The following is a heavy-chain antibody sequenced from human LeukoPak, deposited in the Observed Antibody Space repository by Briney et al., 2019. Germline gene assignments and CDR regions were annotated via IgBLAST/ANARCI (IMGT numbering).Heavy chain of an antibody. Sequence: SETLSLTCTVSGGSISSYYWSWIRQPPGKGLEWIGYIYYSGSTNYNPSLKSRVTISVDTSKNQFSLKLSSVTAADTAVYYCAREMVRGSLYEYYYYGMDVWGQGTTVTVSS. CDR1: GGSISSYY. V-gene: IGHV4-59*01. D-gene: IGHD3-10*01. CDR3: AREMVRGSLYEYYYYGMDV. J-gene: IGHJ6*02. CDR2: IYYSGST.